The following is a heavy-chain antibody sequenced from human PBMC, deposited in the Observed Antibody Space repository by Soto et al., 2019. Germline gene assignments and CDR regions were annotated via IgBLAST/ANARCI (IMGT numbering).Heavy chain of an antibody. V-gene: IGHV4-59*08. J-gene: IGHJ4*02. D-gene: IGHD3-3*01. CDR1: GGSISSYY. Sequence: QVQLQESGPGLVKPSETLSLTCTVSGGSISSYYWSWIRQPPGKGLEWIGYNNYSGSTTCIPSLRRRVTISVDTSKNQLSLKLSSVTAADTAVYYCASHVNRGAIFDYWGQGTLVTVSS. CDR3: ASHVNRGAIFDY. CDR2: NNYSGST.